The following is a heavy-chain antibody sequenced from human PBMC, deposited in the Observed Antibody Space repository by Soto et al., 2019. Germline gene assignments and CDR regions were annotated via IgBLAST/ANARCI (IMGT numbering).Heavy chain of an antibody. J-gene: IGHJ4*02. CDR2: IYFRGNT. CDR3: ARLEGLATISYYFDF. Sequence: SETLSLTCSVSGDSINSDKYYWGWIRQPPGKGLEWIGSIYFRGNTYYNPSLQTRVTISLDKSKSQFSLKLNSVTAADSAVYFCARLEGLATISYYFDFWGQGALFTVSS. CDR1: GDSINSDKYY. V-gene: IGHV4-39*01. D-gene: IGHD3-9*01.